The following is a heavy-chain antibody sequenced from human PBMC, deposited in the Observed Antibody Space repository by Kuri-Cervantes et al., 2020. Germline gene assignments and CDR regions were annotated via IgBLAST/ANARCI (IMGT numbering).Heavy chain of an antibody. CDR1: GFSLSTSGVG. CDR2: IYWNDDK. Sequence: SGPTLVKPTQTLTLTCTFSGFSLSTSGVGVGWIRQPPGKALEWLALIYWNDDKRYSPSLKSRLTITKDTSKNQVVLTMTNMDPVDTATYYCAHIGYYYGSGSLSWYFDYWGQGTLVTVSS. D-gene: IGHD3-10*01. V-gene: IGHV2-5*01. CDR3: AHIGYYYGSGSLSWYFDY. J-gene: IGHJ4*02.